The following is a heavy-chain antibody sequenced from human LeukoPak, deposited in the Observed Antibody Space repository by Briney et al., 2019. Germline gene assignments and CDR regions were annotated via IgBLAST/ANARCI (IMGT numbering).Heavy chain of an antibody. CDR2: INADSGGT. CDR3: ARQADYLDNSGHYYVGGLNP. V-gene: IGHV1-2*06. CDR1: RYIFTGSH. Sequence: GASVKVSCRASRYIFTGSHFHWVRQAPGRGLEWMGRINADSGGTDFAQKFQGRITMTRVTSVSTTYMELTGLISDDTAIYYCARQADYLDNSGHYYVGGLNPWGRGTLVTVSS. J-gene: IGHJ5*02. D-gene: IGHD3-22*01.